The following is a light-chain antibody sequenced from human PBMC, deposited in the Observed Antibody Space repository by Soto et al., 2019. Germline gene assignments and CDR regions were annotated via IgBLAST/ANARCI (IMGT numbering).Light chain of an antibody. J-gene: IGLJ2*01. CDR2: GDN. CDR1: GSSFGTNT. Sequence: QSVLTPPPSASGTPGQRVTISCSGSGSSFGTNTVNWYRQLPGTAPKLLIYGDNQRPSGVPDRFSGSKSGTSASLAISGLQSEDEADYYCAAWDGSLNNVLFGGGTKLAVL. V-gene: IGLV1-44*01. CDR3: AAWDGSLNNVL.